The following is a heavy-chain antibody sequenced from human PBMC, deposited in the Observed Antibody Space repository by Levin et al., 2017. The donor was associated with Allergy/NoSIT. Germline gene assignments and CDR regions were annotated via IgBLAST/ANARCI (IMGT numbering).Heavy chain of an antibody. D-gene: IGHD4-17*01. CDR1: GFTFSSYW. Sequence: GGSLRLSCAASGFTFSSYWMHWVRQAPGKGLVWVSRITPDGSNTDYADSVKGQFTISRDNAKSTLYLQMNSLRAEDTAVYYCARDLRGRDDYWGQGTLVTVSS. CDR3: ARDLRGRDDY. V-gene: IGHV3-74*01. CDR2: ITPDGSNT. J-gene: IGHJ4*02.